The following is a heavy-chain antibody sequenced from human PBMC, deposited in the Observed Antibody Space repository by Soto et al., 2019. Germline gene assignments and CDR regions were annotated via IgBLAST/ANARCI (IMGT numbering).Heavy chain of an antibody. CDR2: ISGSGGST. CDR1: GFTFSSYV. J-gene: IGHJ4*02. D-gene: IGHD3-22*01. CDR3: AIRYYYDSSGYYLY. Sequence: EVQLLESGGGLVQPGGSLRLSCAASGFTFSSYVMSWVRQAPGKGLEWVSAISGSGGSTYYADSVKGRFTISRDNSKNTLYLQMNSLRAEDTAVYYCAIRYYYDSSGYYLYWGQGTLVTVSS. V-gene: IGHV3-23*01.